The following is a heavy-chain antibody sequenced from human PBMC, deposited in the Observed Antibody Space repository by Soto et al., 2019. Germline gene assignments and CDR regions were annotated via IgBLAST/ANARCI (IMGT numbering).Heavy chain of an antibody. J-gene: IGHJ5*02. V-gene: IGHV1-69*04. CDR2: IIPILGIA. CDR3: ARDLDYDSSGWFDP. Sequence: SVKVSCKASGGTFSSYTISWVRQAPGQGLEWMGRIIPILGIANYAQKFQGRVTITADKSTSTAYMELSSLRSEDTAVYYCARDLDYDSSGWFDPWGQGTLVTVSS. D-gene: IGHD3-22*01. CDR1: GGTFSSYT.